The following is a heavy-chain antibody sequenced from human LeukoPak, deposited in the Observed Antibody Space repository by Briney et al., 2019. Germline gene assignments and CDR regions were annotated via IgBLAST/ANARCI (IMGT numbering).Heavy chain of an antibody. J-gene: IGHJ3*02. CDR2: IRSSSSYI. V-gene: IGHV3-21*04. CDR3: ARGGEQDYGDYEGAFDI. CDR1: GFTFSSYS. Sequence: GGSLRLSCAASGFTFSSYSMNWVRQAPGKGLEWVSSIRSSSSYIYYADSLKGRFTISRDNAKNSLYLQMNSLRAEDTAVYYCARGGEQDYGDYEGAFDIWGQGTMVTVSS. D-gene: IGHD4-17*01.